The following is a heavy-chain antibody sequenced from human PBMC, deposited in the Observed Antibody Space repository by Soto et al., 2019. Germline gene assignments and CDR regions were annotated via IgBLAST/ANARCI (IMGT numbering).Heavy chain of an antibody. CDR3: ARDEPLRPFDY. CDR1: GYTFTSYD. D-gene: IGHD5-12*01. J-gene: IGHJ4*02. Sequence: ASVKVSCKASGYTFTSYDINWVRQATGQGLEWMGIINPSGGSTSYAQKFQGRVTMTRDTSTSTVYMELSSLRSEDTAVYYCARDEPLRPFDYWGQGTLVTVSS. V-gene: IGHV1-46*01. CDR2: INPSGGST.